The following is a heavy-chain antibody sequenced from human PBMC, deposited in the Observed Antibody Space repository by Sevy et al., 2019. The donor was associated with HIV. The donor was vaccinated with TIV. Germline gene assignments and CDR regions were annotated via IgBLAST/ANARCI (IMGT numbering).Heavy chain of an antibody. CDR3: AGEILVVPAALGALHYYYYMDV. Sequence: SETLSLTCTVSGGSISSYYWSWIRQPPGKGLEWIGYIYYSGSTNYNPSLKSRVTISVDTSKNQFSLKLSSVTDADTAVDYYAGEILVVPAALGALHYYYYMDVWGKGTTVTVSS. D-gene: IGHD2-2*01. J-gene: IGHJ6*03. CDR1: GGSISSYY. V-gene: IGHV4-59*01. CDR2: IYYSGST.